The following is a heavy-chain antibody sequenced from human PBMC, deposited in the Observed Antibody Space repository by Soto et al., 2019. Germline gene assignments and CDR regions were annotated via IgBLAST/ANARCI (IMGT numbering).Heavy chain of an antibody. Sequence: GASVKVSCKASGYTFTSYDINWVRQATGQGLEWMGWMNPNSGNTGYAQKFQGRVTMTRNTSISTAYMELSSLRSEDTAVYYCARGVSARYYDILTGYYRAFDIWG. CDR1: GYTFTSYD. V-gene: IGHV1-8*01. CDR2: MNPNSGNT. CDR3: ARGVSARYYDILTGYYRAFDI. D-gene: IGHD3-9*01. J-gene: IGHJ3*02.